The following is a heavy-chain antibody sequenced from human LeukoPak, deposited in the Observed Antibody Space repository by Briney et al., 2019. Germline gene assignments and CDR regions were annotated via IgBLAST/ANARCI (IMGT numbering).Heavy chain of an antibody. J-gene: IGHJ4*02. Sequence: PGGSLRLSCAASGFTFNNYAMSWVRQAPGKGLEWVSAISGSGGTTFYADSVKGRFTISRDNSKNTLYLQMNSLRAEDTAVYYCAKDDIGSGCDYWGQGTLVTVSS. CDR2: ISGSGGTT. V-gene: IGHV3-23*01. CDR3: AKDDIGSGCDY. D-gene: IGHD3-22*01. CDR1: GFTFNNYA.